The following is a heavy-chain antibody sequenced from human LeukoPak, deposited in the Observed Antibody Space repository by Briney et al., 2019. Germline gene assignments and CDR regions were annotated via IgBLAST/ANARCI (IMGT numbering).Heavy chain of an antibody. CDR2: FSGSGGST. D-gene: IGHD5-18*01. CDR1: GFTFSTYA. V-gene: IGHV3-23*01. J-gene: IGHJ4*02. Sequence: PGGSLRLSCAASGFTFSTYAMSWVRQAPGNGLESVSRFSGSGGSTYSADTVKGRFTISRENSKNTLYLQMNSLRAEDTAVYCCAKDLGMQVWFPLWGQGTLVTVSS. CDR3: AKDLGMQVWFPL.